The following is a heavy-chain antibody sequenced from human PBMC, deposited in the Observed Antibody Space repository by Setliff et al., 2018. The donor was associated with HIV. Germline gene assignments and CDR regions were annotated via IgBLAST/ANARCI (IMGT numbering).Heavy chain of an antibody. J-gene: IGHJ6*03. CDR1: GYTFTSYG. D-gene: IGHD3-10*01. V-gene: IGHV1-18*01. CDR3: ATLAGDYYYSGRGYYFMDV. CDR2: ISAYNGNT. Sequence: WASVKVSCKASGYTFTSYGISWVRQAPGQGLEWMGWISAYNGNTNYAQKLQGRVTMTIDTSTTTAYMELRSLRSDDTAVYYCATLAGDYYYSGRGYYFMDVWGKGTTVTVSS.